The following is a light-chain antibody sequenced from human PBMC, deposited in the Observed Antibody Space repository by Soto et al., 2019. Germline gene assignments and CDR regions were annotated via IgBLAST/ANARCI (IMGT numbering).Light chain of an antibody. CDR2: GAS. V-gene: IGKV3-20*01. Sequence: VLSQSPGTLSLSPGERATLSCRASQSVSSSYLAWYQQKPGQAPRLLIYGASSRATGIPDRFSGSGSGTDFTLTISRLEPEDFAVYYCQQYGSSIPFGQGTRLEIK. CDR1: QSVSSSY. J-gene: IGKJ5*01. CDR3: QQYGSSIP.